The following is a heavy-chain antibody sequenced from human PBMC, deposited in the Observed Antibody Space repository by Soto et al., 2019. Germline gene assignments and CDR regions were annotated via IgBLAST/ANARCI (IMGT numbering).Heavy chain of an antibody. D-gene: IGHD1-26*01. Sequence: EVQLVESGGGLVQPGGSLRLSCAASGFTFSDHYMDWIRQAPGKGLEWVARSRNRVNSHTTEYAASVKGRFTISRDESKSALYLQMNSRKIEDTAVYYCTRDLLGGAPSYTFHGMDVWGQGTTVTVSS. J-gene: IGHJ6*01. V-gene: IGHV3-72*01. CDR1: GFTFSDHY. CDR2: SRNRVNSHTT. CDR3: TRDLLGGAPSYTFHGMDV.